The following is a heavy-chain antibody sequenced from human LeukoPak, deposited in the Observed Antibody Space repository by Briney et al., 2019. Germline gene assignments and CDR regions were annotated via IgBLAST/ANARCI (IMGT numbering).Heavy chain of an antibody. CDR1: GFIFSSYA. D-gene: IGHD2-2*02. CDR3: AKGKGVAIYGYHGMDV. Sequence: SGGSLRLSCAASGFIFSSYALSWVRQAPGKGLEWVSAISGSGGSTYNADSVKGRFTISRDNSKNTLYLQMNSLRAEDTATYYCAKGKGVAIYGYHGMDVWGQGTAVTVSS. J-gene: IGHJ6*02. V-gene: IGHV3-23*01. CDR2: ISGSGGST.